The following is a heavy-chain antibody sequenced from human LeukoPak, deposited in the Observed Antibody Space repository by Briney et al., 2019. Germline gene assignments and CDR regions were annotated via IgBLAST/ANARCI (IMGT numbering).Heavy chain of an antibody. CDR1: GFTFRSYG. CDR2: ILYDGTIK. D-gene: IGHD6-13*01. CDR3: AKGGSSSWSYFDY. Sequence: GGSLRLSCAASGFTFRSYGIHWVRQAPGKGLEWVSFILYDGTIKYYADSVKGRFTISRDNSKTTLYLQMNSLRAEDTAVYYRAKGGSSSWSYFDYWGQGTLVTVSS. V-gene: IGHV3-30*02. J-gene: IGHJ4*02.